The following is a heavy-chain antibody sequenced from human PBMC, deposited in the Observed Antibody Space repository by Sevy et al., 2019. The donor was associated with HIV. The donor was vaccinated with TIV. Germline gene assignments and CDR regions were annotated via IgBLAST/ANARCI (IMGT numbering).Heavy chain of an antibody. Sequence: GGSLRLSCAASGFTVSSNYMSWVRQAPGKGLEWVSVIYSGGRTYYADSVKGRFTISRDNSKNTLYLQMNSLRAEDTAVYYCARDNSGSDYYDSSGPNPGYYYYYGMDVWGQGTTVTVSS. V-gene: IGHV3-53*01. CDR3: ARDNSGSDYYDSSGPNPGYYYYYGMDV. D-gene: IGHD3-22*01. CDR1: GFTVSSNY. J-gene: IGHJ6*02. CDR2: IYSGGRT.